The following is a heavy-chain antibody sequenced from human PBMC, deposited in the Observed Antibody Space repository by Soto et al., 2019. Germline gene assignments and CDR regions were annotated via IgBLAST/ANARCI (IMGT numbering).Heavy chain of an antibody. CDR1: GFSVSSNY. CDR3: ARDQYDDDSWGGSGYFDL. D-gene: IGHD3-16*01. Sequence: EVQLVESGGTLIQPGGSLRLSCAASGFSVSSNYMSWLRQAPGKGLEWVSVIYSGGYTHYADSVKGRFTISRDNLKNTLHLQMNSLRAEDTAVYYCARDQYDDDSWGGSGYFDLWGRGTLVTVSS. V-gene: IGHV3-53*01. CDR2: IYSGGYT. J-gene: IGHJ2*01.